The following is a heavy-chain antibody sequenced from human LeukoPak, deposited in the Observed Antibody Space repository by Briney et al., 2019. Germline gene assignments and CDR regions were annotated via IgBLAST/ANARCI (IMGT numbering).Heavy chain of an antibody. CDR1: GYTFTSYD. CDR2: MGPNSGNT. Sequence: GASVKVSCKAAGYTFTSYDINWVRQAAGQGLEWMGWMGPNSGNTGYAREFQGRVTMTSDTSISTAYMELRSLKSEDTALYYCARTLPNDGDYDYWGQGTQVTVSS. D-gene: IGHD1-1*01. V-gene: IGHV1-8*01. CDR3: ARTLPNDGDYDY. J-gene: IGHJ4*02.